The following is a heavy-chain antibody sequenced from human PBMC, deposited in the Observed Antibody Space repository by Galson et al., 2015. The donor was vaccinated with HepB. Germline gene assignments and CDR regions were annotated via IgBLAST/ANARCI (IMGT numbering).Heavy chain of an antibody. CDR2: IYWNDDK. J-gene: IGHJ4*02. CDR3: AHRRGGSYYSY. CDR1: GFSLSTSGVG. Sequence: PALVKPTQTLTLTCTFSGFSLSTSGVGVGWNRQPPGKALEWLALIYWNDDKRYSPSLKSRLTITKDTSKNQVVLTMTNMDPVDTATYYCAHRRGGSYYSYWGQGTLVTVSS. D-gene: IGHD1-26*01. V-gene: IGHV2-5*01.